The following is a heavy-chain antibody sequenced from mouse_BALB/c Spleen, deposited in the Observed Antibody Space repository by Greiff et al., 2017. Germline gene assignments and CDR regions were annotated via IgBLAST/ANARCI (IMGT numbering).Heavy chain of an antibody. J-gene: IGHJ3*01. CDR3: ASRQLGLQGFAY. CDR2: ISSGGSYT. V-gene: IGHV5-6*01. CDR1: GFTFSSYG. Sequence: EVHLVESGGDLVKPGGSLKLSCAASGFTFSSYGMSWVRQTPDKRLEWVATISSGGSYTYYPDSVKGRFTISRDNAKNTLYLQMSSLKSEDTAMYYCASRQLGLQGFAYWGQGTLVTVSA. D-gene: IGHD3-2*01.